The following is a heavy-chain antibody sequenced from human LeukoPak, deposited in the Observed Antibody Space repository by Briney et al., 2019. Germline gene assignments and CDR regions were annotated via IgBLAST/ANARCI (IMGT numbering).Heavy chain of an antibody. CDR1: GGSISSGGYY. Sequence: SETLSLTCTVSGGSISSGGYYWSWIRQHPGKGLEWIGYIYTSGSTNYNPSLKSRVTILVDTSKNQFSLKLSSVTAADTAVYYCRFDSSGWYDAFDIWGQGTMVAVSS. D-gene: IGHD6-19*01. CDR3: RFDSSGWYDAFDI. CDR2: IYTSGST. V-gene: IGHV4-31*09. J-gene: IGHJ3*02.